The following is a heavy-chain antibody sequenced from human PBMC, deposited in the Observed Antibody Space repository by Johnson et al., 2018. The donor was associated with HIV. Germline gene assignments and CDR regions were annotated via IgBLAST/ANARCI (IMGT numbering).Heavy chain of an antibody. Sequence: VQLVESGGGLVQPGGSLRLSCAASGFTVSSNYMSWVRQAPGKGLEWVSVIYSGGSTYYADSVKGRFTISRDNSKNTLYLQMNSLRAEHTAVYYCARAGSTVVTSAFDIWGQGTMVTVSS. CDR3: ARAGSTVVTSAFDI. V-gene: IGHV3-66*01. J-gene: IGHJ3*02. CDR2: IYSGGST. D-gene: IGHD4-23*01. CDR1: GFTVSSNY.